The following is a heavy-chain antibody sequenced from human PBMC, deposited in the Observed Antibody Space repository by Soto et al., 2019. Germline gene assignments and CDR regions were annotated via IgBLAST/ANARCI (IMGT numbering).Heavy chain of an antibody. D-gene: IGHD5-12*01. V-gene: IGHV1-18*01. CDR3: ARKRGYSGYDWGAYFDY. CDR1: GYTFTSYG. Sequence: ASVKVSCKASGYTFTSYGISWVRQAPGQGLEWMGWISAYNGNTNYAQKLQGRVTMTTDTSTSTAYMELRSLRSDDTAVYYCARKRGYSGYDWGAYFDYWGQGTLVTVSS. CDR2: ISAYNGNT. J-gene: IGHJ4*02.